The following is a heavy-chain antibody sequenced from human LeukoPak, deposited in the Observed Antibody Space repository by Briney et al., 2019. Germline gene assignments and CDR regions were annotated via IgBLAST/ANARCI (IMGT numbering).Heavy chain of an antibody. V-gene: IGHV5-10-1*01. CDR3: ARNRDNNGCLDY. CDR2: IDLSDSFT. CDR1: GYRFTSSW. J-gene: IGHJ4*02. D-gene: IGHD5-12*01. Sequence: GEPLRISCKGSGYRFTSSWISWVRQLPGKGLEWMGRIDLSDSFTNYSPSFQGHVTISADKSINTSYLQWSSLKASDTAMYYCARNRDNNGCLDYWGQGTLVTVSS.